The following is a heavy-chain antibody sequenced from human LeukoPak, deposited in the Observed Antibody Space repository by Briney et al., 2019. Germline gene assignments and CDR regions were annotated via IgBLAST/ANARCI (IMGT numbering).Heavy chain of an antibody. CDR1: DYSISSGYY. CDR2: IYHSGST. V-gene: IGHV4-38-2*02. D-gene: IGHD1-26*01. J-gene: IGHJ4*02. CDR3: ARGNSGSYYGVVRPGIFDY. Sequence: PSETLSLTCSVSDYSISSGYYWGWIRPPPGKGLEWIGSIYHSGSTYYNPSLKSRVTISVDTSKNQFSLNLSSVTAADTAVYYCARGNSGSYYGVVRPGIFDYWGQGTLVTVSS.